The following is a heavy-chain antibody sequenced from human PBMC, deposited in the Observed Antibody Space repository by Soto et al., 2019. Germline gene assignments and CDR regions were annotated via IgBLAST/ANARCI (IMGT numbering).Heavy chain of an antibody. J-gene: IGHJ2*01. Sequence: QVQLQQWGAGPLRPLETLSLTCGVSGGSFSGYYWAWIRQSPGKGLEWIGEINDRGSINYNPSLKSRDSISVDTSKNHYSLNLRSVTAADTAVYYCARESNDILTGPPCVWYFDLWGRGTLVTVSS. CDR3: ARESNDILTGPPCVWYFDL. D-gene: IGHD3-9*01. CDR1: GGSFSGYY. CDR2: INDRGSI. V-gene: IGHV4-34*01.